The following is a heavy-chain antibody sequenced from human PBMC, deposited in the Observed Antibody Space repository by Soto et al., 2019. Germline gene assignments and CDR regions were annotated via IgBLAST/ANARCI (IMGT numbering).Heavy chain of an antibody. V-gene: IGHV3-23*01. CDR3: AKSTLTAAGFDY. Sequence: EVQLLESGGGLVQPGGSLRLSCAASGFTFSNYAMTWVRQAPGKGLEWVSVITGSGGGTYFVDSVKGRFTISRDNSKNTVYLQMNSLRAEDTAVYYCAKSTLTAAGFDYWGQGTLVTVSS. CDR2: ITGSGGGT. D-gene: IGHD6-13*01. J-gene: IGHJ4*02. CDR1: GFTFSNYA.